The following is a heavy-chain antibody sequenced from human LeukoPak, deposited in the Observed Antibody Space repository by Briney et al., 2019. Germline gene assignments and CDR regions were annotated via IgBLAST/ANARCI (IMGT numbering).Heavy chain of an antibody. Sequence: GGSLRLSCAASGFTFSSYDMHWVRQATGKGLEWVSAIDTAGDTYYPGSVKGRFTISRENAKNSLYLQMNSLRAGDTAVYYCARSVSGSYSGFDYWGQGTLVTVSS. CDR2: IDTAGDT. V-gene: IGHV3-13*01. D-gene: IGHD1-26*01. CDR3: ARSVSGSYSGFDY. CDR1: GFTFSSYD. J-gene: IGHJ4*02.